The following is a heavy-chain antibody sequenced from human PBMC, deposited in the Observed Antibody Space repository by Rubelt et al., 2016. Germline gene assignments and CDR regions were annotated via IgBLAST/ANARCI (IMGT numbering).Heavy chain of an antibody. Sequence: QVQLVQSGSELKKPGASVKVSCKASGYTFTSHAMNWVRQAPGQGLEWMGWINTNTGNQTYAQGFTGRVVFSFDTSVSTAYLQISSLKAEDTAVYYCARVIAAAGRDGNYFDYWGQGTLVTVSS. CDR2: INTNTGNQ. J-gene: IGHJ4*02. CDR3: ARVIAAAGRDGNYFDY. V-gene: IGHV7-4-1*02. D-gene: IGHD6-13*01. CDR1: GYTFTSHA.